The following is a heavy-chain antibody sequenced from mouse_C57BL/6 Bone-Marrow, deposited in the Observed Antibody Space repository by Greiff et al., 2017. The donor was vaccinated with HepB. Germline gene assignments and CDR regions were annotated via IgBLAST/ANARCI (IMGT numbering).Heavy chain of an antibody. V-gene: IGHV1-64*01. Sequence: QVQLQQPGAELVKPGASVKLSCKASGYTFTSYWMHWVKQRPGQGLEWIGMIHPNSGSTNYNEKFKSKATLTVDKSSSTAYMQLSSLTSEDSAVYYWARRASTMIKRFDYWGQGTTLTVSS. CDR2: IHPNSGST. CDR1: GYTFTSYW. J-gene: IGHJ2*01. CDR3: ARRASTMIKRFDY. D-gene: IGHD2-4*01.